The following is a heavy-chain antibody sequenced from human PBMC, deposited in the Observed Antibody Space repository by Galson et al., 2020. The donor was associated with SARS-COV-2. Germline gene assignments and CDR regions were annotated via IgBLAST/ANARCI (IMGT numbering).Heavy chain of an antibody. V-gene: IGHV3-64D*08. Sequence: GESLKISCSASGSTFSSYAMHWVRQAPGKGLEYVSAISSNGGSTYYADSVKGRFTISRDNSKNTLYLQMSSLRAEDTAVYYCVYYCSSTSCFGKNFDYWGQGTLVTVSS. CDR3: VYYCSSTSCFGKNFDY. CDR2: ISSNGGST. D-gene: IGHD2-2*01. J-gene: IGHJ4*02. CDR1: GSTFSSYA.